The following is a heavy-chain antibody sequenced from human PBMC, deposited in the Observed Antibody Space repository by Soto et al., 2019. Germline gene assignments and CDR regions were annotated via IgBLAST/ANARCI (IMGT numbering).Heavy chain of an antibody. D-gene: IGHD4-17*01. CDR3: VGTGTTDDY. V-gene: IGHV4-30-4*01. CDR1: GASVRSGDYY. CDR2: IYNSGGS. Sequence: SETLSLTCSVSGASVRSGDYYWSCIRQALGKGLEWIGYIYNSGGSYYNPSLKGRLTISIDTSKNQFSLKLNSVTAADTAIYYCVGTGTTDDYWGRGTLVTVSS. J-gene: IGHJ4*02.